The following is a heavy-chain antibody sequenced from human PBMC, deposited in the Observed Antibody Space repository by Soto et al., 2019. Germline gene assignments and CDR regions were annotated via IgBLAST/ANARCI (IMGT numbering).Heavy chain of an antibody. CDR2: ISGSGGST. CDR3: AKDGGGPEDYYYYGMDV. CDR1: GFTFSSYA. D-gene: IGHD2-15*01. V-gene: IGHV3-23*01. J-gene: IGHJ6*02. Sequence: GGSPRLSCAASGFTFSSYAMSWVRQAPGKGLEWVSAISGSGGSTYYADSVKGRFTISRDNSKNTLYLQMNSLRAEDTAVYYCAKDGGGPEDYYYYGMDVWGQGTTVTVSS.